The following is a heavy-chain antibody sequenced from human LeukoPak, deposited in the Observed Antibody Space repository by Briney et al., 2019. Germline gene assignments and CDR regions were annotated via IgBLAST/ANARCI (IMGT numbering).Heavy chain of an antibody. Sequence: GASVKVSCKASGYTFTGYYMHWVRQAPGQGLEWMGWINPNSGGTNYAQKFQGWVTMTRDTSISTAYMELSRLRSDDTAVYYSARERIAVAGANYYYYYGMDVWGQGTTVTVSS. D-gene: IGHD6-19*01. CDR1: GYTFTGYY. J-gene: IGHJ6*02. CDR3: ARERIAVAGANYYYYYGMDV. V-gene: IGHV1-2*04. CDR2: INPNSGGT.